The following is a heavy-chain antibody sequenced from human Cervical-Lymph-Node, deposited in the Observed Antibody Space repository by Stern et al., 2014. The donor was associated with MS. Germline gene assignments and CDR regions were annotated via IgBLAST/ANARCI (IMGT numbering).Heavy chain of an antibody. D-gene: IGHD3-16*01. Sequence: VQLVESGSQVRKPGASVKVSCQASGYTFINYDIFWVRQATGQGLEWMGWMNPNNANTGHAQKFQGRVTMTRNTSIGTAYMELSGLRSDDTAVYYCVRGGLSYGYGLDAWGQGTAVIVSS. CDR3: VRGGLSYGYGLDA. J-gene: IGHJ6*02. V-gene: IGHV1-8*01. CDR2: MNPNNANT. CDR1: GYTFINYD.